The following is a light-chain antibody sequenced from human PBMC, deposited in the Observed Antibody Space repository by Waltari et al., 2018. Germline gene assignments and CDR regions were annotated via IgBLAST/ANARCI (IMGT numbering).Light chain of an antibody. CDR2: YVS. V-gene: IGLV2-14*03. J-gene: IGLJ2*01. CDR1: SSDVGGYNY. CDR3: SSYTSSSTVV. Sequence: QSALTQPASVSGSPGQSITISCTGTSSDVGGYNYVSLYPKHPGKAPQLMIYYVSNLPSGFSNRVSGSKSGNTASLTISGLQAEEEADYYCSSYTSSSTVVFGGGTKLTVL.